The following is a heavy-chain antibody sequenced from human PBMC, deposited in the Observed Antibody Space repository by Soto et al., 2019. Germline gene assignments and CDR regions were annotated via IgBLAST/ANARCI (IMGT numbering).Heavy chain of an antibody. CDR1: GFTFSRYW. CDR3: ATGHFNSYFYLDV. D-gene: IGHD3-3*02. V-gene: IGHV3-74*01. Sequence: GGSLRLSCAASGFTFSRYWMHWVRQAPGKGLVWVSRIKPDGSTTTYADSVKGRFTISRDNAKNTLYLQVNSLRAEDTAVYYCATGHFNSYFYLDVWGKGTTVTVSS. CDR2: IKPDGSTT. J-gene: IGHJ6*03.